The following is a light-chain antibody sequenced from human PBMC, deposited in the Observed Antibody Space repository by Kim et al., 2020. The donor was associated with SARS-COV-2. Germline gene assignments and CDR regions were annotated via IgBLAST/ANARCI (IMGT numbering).Light chain of an antibody. CDR2: DVS. J-gene: IGLJ1*01. CDR1: SSDVGGYNY. CDR3: CSYKV. Sequence: VSWSPGQSVPISCTGTSSDVGGYNYVSWYQQHPGKAPKLMIYDVSKRPSGVPDRFSGSKSGNTASLTISGLQAEDEADYYCCSYKVFGTGTKVTVL. V-gene: IGLV2-11*01.